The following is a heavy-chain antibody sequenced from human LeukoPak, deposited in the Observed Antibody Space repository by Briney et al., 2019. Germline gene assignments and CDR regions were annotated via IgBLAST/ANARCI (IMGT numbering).Heavy chain of an antibody. CDR3: ARDPTQWLRYGYFDY. D-gene: IGHD5-12*01. V-gene: IGHV4-4*07. CDR1: GGSINSYY. J-gene: IGHJ4*02. Sequence: SETLSLTCTVSGGSINSYYWSWIRQPAGKGLEWIGRIYSSRTTNYNPSLKSRVTMSVDTSKNQFSLKLSSVTAADTAVYYCARDPTQWLRYGYFDYWGQGTLVTVSS. CDR2: IYSSRTT.